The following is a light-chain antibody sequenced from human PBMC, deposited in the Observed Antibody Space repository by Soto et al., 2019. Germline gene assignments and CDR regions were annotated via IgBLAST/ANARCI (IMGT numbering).Light chain of an antibody. CDR1: QSLLHSNGQNY. V-gene: IGKV2-28*01. CDR3: MQSLQTPWT. Sequence: DIVMTQSPLSLTVTPGEPASISCRSSQSLLHSNGQNYLDWFLQKPGQSPRLLIHLGSNRASGVPDRFSGSGSGTDFTLTISRVETEDIGTYYCMQSLQTPWTFGQGTKVDIK. CDR2: LGS. J-gene: IGKJ1*01.